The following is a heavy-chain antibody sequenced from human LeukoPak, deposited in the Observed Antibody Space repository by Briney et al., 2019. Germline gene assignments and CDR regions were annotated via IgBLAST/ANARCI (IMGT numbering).Heavy chain of an antibody. CDR1: GYTFTSYD. CDR2: MNSNSGNT. J-gene: IGHJ4*02. D-gene: IGHD3-10*01. V-gene: IGHV1-8*01. CDR3: ARRPAVRGRCFDY. Sequence: ASVKVSCKASGYTFTSYDINWVRQATGQGLEWMGWMNSNSGNTGYAQKFQGRVTMTSNTSIQTAQMERSGPAADATAVYCGARRPAVRGRCFDYWGKGTVVSVSS.